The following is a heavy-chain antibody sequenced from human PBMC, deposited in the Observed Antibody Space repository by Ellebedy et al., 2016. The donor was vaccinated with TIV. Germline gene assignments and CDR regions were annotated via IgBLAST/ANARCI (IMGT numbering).Heavy chain of an antibody. J-gene: IGHJ4*02. CDR2: IKEDGSEK. Sequence: GGSLRLSCAASGFTFSTYWLSWVRQAPGKGLEWVANIKEDGSEKNYVDSVKGRFTISRDNAKNSLYLQMNSLRVEDMAVYYCAGGGSDSDYWGQGTLVTVSS. CDR1: GFTFSTYW. CDR3: AGGGSDSDY. V-gene: IGHV3-7*03.